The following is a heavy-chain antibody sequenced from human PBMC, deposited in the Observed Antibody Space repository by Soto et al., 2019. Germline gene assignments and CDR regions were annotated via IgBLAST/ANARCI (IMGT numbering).Heavy chain of an antibody. Sequence: PGGSLRLSCAASGFTFDDYTMHWVRQAPGKGLEWVSLISWDDGSTYYADSVKGRFTISRDNSKNSLYLQMNSLRTEDTALYYCAKDFSSGYYGVPYGMDVWGQGTTVTVSS. J-gene: IGHJ6*02. D-gene: IGHD3-22*01. CDR2: ISWDDGST. CDR1: GFTFDDYT. CDR3: AKDFSSGYYGVPYGMDV. V-gene: IGHV3-43*01.